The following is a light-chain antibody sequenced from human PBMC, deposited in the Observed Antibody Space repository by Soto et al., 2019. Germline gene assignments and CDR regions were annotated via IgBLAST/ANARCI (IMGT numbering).Light chain of an antibody. V-gene: IGLV1-40*01. CDR2: GNS. J-gene: IGLJ1*01. CDR1: STNIGGGYD. Sequence: QSVLTQPASVSGSPGQTATISCTGTSTNIGGGYDVHWYQQHPGKAPKLLIYGNSNRPSGVPNRFSGSKSGTSASLAITGLQAEDEADYYCQSYDSSLSPYVFGTGTKVTVL. CDR3: QSYDSSLSPYV.